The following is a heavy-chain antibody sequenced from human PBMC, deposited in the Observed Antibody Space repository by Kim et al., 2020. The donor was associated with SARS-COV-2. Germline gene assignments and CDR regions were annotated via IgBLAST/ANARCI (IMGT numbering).Heavy chain of an antibody. V-gene: IGHV3-23*01. CDR1: GFTFSSYA. J-gene: IGHJ6*02. CDR3: AKDRDYPGITMKRATYGMDV. Sequence: GGSLRLSCAASGFTFSSYAMSWVRQASGKGLEWVSAISGSGGDTYYAGSAKGRFTISRDNSKNTLYLQMNSLRAEDTAVYYCAKDRDYPGITMKRATYGMDVWGQGTTVTVS. D-gene: IGHD3-22*01. CDR2: ISGSGGDT.